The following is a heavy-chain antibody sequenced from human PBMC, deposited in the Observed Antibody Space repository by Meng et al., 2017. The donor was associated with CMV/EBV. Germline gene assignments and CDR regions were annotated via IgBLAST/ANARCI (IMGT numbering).Heavy chain of an antibody. V-gene: IGHV3-53*01. D-gene: IGHD6-6*01. Sequence: GGSLRLSCAASGFTVSSNYMSWVRQAPGKGLEWVSVIYSGGSTYHADSVKGRFTISRDNSKNTLYLQMNSLRAEDTAVYYCARAVGRAALTYYYGMDVWGQGTTVTVSS. CDR3: ARAVGRAALTYYYGMDV. J-gene: IGHJ6*02. CDR1: GFTVSSNY. CDR2: IYSGGST.